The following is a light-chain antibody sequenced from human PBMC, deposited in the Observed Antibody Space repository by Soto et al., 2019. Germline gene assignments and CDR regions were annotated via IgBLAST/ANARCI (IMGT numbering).Light chain of an antibody. J-gene: IGLJ1*01. CDR1: SSGVGGYNY. CDR2: DVT. CDR3: CSYAGSYIYV. Sequence: QSVLTQPRSVSGSPGQSVTISCTGTSSGVGGYNYVSWYQQHPDKAPKVMIYDVTKRPPGVPDRFSGSKSGNTASLTISGLQAEDEADYYCCSYAGSYIYVFGTG. V-gene: IGLV2-11*01.